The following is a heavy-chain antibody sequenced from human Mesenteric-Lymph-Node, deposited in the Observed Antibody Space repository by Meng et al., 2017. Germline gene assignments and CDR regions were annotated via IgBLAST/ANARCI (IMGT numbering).Heavy chain of an antibody. CDR1: GGSISSYY. D-gene: IGHD3-22*01. Sequence: SETLSLTCTVSGGSISSYYWGWIRQPPGKGLEWIGYIYYSGSTNYNPSLKSRVTISVDTSKNQFSLKLSSVTAADTAVYYCARVRDYYDSSLGYWGQGTLVTVSS. CDR3: ARVRDYYDSSLGY. J-gene: IGHJ4*02. CDR2: IYYSGST. V-gene: IGHV4-59*01.